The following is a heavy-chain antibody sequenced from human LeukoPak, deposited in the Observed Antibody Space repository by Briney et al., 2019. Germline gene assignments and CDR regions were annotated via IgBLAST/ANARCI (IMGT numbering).Heavy chain of an antibody. CDR1: GGSISSSSYY. V-gene: IGHV4-39*07. D-gene: IGHD6-13*01. CDR2: IYYSGST. Sequence: SETLSLTCTVSGGSISSSSYYWGWIRQPPGKGLEWIGGIYYSGSTYYNPSLKSRVTISVDTSKNQFSLKLSSVTAADTAVYYCAREEQQLGDWFDPWGQGTLVTVSS. J-gene: IGHJ5*02. CDR3: AREEQQLGDWFDP.